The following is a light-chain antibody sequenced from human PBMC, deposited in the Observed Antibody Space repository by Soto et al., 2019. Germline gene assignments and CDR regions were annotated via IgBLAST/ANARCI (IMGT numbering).Light chain of an antibody. Sequence: EIVLTQSPATQSLSPGERATLSCRASQSVSSYLAWYQQKPGQAPRLLIYDASNRATGIPARFSGSGSGTDFTLTISSLEPEEFAVYYCQQRSNWPPYTFGQGTKLEIK. CDR3: QQRSNWPPYT. CDR1: QSVSSY. CDR2: DAS. J-gene: IGKJ2*01. V-gene: IGKV3-11*01.